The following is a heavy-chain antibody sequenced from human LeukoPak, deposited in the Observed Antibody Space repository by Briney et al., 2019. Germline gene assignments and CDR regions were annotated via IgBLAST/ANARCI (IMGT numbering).Heavy chain of an antibody. Sequence: GGSLRLSCAASGFIVSSNYMSWVRQAPGKGLEWGSGIYSGGSTYYADSVKGRFTISRDNSKNTLYLQMNSLRAEDTAVYYCARGGYGGYWYFDLWGRGTLVTVSS. CDR2: IYSGGST. CDR1: GFIVSSNY. CDR3: ARGGYGGYWYFDL. D-gene: IGHD4-23*01. J-gene: IGHJ2*01. V-gene: IGHV3-53*01.